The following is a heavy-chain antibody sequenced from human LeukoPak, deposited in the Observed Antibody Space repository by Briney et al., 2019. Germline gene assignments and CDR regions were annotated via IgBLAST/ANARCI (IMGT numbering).Heavy chain of an antibody. CDR1: GGTFSSYA. Sequence: SVKVSCKASGGTFSSYAISWVRQAPGQGLEWMGGIIPIFGTANYAQKFQGRVTITADESTSTAYMELSSLRSEDTAVYYCARGDRDYYYDSSGYLSFDYWGQGTLVTVSS. D-gene: IGHD3-22*01. V-gene: IGHV1-69*13. J-gene: IGHJ4*02. CDR2: IIPIFGTA. CDR3: ARGDRDYYYDSSGYLSFDY.